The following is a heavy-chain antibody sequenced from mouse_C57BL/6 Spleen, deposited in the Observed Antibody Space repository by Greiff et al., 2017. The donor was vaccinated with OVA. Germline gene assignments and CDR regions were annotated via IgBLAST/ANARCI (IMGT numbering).Heavy chain of an antibody. J-gene: IGHJ2*01. CDR1: GYTFTSYW. CDR3: ARCRNYYGSSYGCFDY. V-gene: IGHV1-53*01. CDR2: INPSNGGT. D-gene: IGHD1-1*01. Sequence: VQLKQPGTELVKPGASVKLSCKASGYTFTSYWMHWVKQRPGQGLEWIGNINPSNGGTNYNEKFKSKATLTVDKSSSTAYMQLSSLTSEDSAVYDCARCRNYYGSSYGCFDYWGQGTTLTVSS.